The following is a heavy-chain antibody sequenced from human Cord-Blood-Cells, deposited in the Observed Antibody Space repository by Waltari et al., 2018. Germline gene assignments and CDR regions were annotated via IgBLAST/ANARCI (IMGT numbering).Heavy chain of an antibody. J-gene: IGHJ3*02. V-gene: IGHV4-34*01. CDR3: ASWLPQFDAFDI. D-gene: IGHD5-12*01. CDR1: GGSFSGYS. CDR2: INHSGST. Sequence: QVQLQQWGAGLLKPSETLSLTCAVYGGSFSGYSWSWIRQPPGKGLEWIGEINHSGSTNYNPSLKSRVTISVDTSKNQFSLKLSSVTAADTAVYHCASWLPQFDAFDIWGQGTMVTVSS.